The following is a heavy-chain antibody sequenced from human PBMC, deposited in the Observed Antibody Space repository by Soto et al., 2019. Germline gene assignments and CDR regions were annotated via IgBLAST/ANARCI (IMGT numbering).Heavy chain of an antibody. CDR1: GFPFSSTD. CDR2: IDGSGGTT. J-gene: IGHJ5*02. CDR3: AKNSGWFNT. D-gene: IGHD3-10*01. V-gene: IGHV3-23*01. Sequence: GGSLRLSCAASGFPFSSTDMTWVRQAPGKGLDWVSTIDGSGGTTYYAASVKGRFTISRDNSMNTVYLHMNSLRADDTALYYCAKNSGWFNTWGQGALVTVSS.